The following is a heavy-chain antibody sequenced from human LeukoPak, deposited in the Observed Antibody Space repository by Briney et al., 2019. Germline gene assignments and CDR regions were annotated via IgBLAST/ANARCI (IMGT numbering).Heavy chain of an antibody. J-gene: IGHJ4*02. D-gene: IGHD3-9*01. CDR1: GGSISSYY. Sequence: PSETLSLTCTVSGGSISSYYWSWIRQPAGKGLEWIGRIYTSGSTNYNPSLKSRVTMSVDTSKNQFTLKLSSVRAADTAVYYCASSAYYVFDYWGQGTLVTVSS. CDR2: IYTSGST. CDR3: ASSAYYVFDY. V-gene: IGHV4-4*07.